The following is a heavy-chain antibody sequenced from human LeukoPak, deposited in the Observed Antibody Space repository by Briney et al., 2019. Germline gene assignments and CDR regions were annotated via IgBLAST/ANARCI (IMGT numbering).Heavy chain of an antibody. J-gene: IGHJ4*02. CDR3: VRDGGVSGYDLLDY. D-gene: IGHD5-12*01. CDR2: INQDGSKE. V-gene: IGHV3-7*01. Sequence: GSLRPSCAASGFTFRNYWMAWVRQAPGKGLEWVAHINQDGSKEHYMDSVKARFTISRDNAKNSLSLQMNSLRAEDTAVYYCVRDGGVSGYDLLDYWGQGTLVTVSS. CDR1: GFTFRNYW.